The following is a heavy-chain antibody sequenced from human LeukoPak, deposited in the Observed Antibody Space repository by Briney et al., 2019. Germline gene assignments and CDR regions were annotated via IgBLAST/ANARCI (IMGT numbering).Heavy chain of an antibody. Sequence: ASVKVSCKASGYTFTGYYMHWVRQAPGQGLEWMGWINPNSGGTNYAQKFQGRVTMTRDTSISTAYMELSRLRSDDTAVYYCATHSGSYPDPFDYWGQGTLVTVSS. D-gene: IGHD1-26*01. CDR3: ATHSGSYPDPFDY. J-gene: IGHJ4*02. CDR2: INPNSGGT. CDR1: GYTFTGYY. V-gene: IGHV1-2*02.